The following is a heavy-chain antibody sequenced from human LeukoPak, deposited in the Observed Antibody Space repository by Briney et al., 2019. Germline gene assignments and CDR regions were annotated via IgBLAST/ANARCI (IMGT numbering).Heavy chain of an antibody. J-gene: IGHJ3*02. Sequence: SGPTLVKPTQTLTLTCTFSGFSLSTSGVGVGWIRQPPGKALEWLALIYWNDDKRYSPSLKSRLTITKDTSKNQVDLTMTNMDPVDTATYYCARLDYASRYDAFDIWGQGTMVTVSS. CDR2: IYWNDDK. D-gene: IGHD4-17*01. V-gene: IGHV2-5*01. CDR3: ARLDYASRYDAFDI. CDR1: GFSLSTSGVG.